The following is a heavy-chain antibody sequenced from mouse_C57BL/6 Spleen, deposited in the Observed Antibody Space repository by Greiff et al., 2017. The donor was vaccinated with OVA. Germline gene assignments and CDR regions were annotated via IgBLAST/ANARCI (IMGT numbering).Heavy chain of an antibody. J-gene: IGHJ4*01. CDR2: SSSGSSTI. Sequence: EVMLVESGGGLVKPGGSLTLSCAASGFTFSDYGMHWVRQAPEKGLEWVAYSSSGSSTIYYADTVKGRFTISRDNAKNTLFLQMTSLRSEDTAMYYCARWDAMDYWGQGTSVTVSS. V-gene: IGHV5-17*01. CDR3: ARWDAMDY. CDR1: GFTFSDYG.